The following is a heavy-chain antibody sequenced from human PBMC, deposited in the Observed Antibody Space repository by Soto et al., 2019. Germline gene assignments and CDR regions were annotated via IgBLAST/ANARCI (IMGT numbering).Heavy chain of an antibody. V-gene: IGHV1-69*12. J-gene: IGHJ6*02. Sequence: QVQVVQSGAEVKKPGSSVKVSCKTSGGTFSTSAISWVRQAPGQGLEWMGGIMPIFRTADYAQKCQGRITITADESTTTAYLEMSSLRSEDTAVYYWARAKDRAQIGATYYYIMDVGGQGTTVTV. CDR1: GGTFSTSA. CDR3: ARAKDRAQIGATYYYIMDV. CDR2: IMPIFRTA.